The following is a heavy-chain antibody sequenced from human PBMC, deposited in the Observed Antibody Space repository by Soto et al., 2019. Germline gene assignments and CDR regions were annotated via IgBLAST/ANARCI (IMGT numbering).Heavy chain of an antibody. J-gene: IGHJ5*02. CDR1: SETVSIYD. Sequence: PSGTLDLSCVVCSETVSIYDGALIRQFPGKGLEWIAYTAYTGNTNYNPSLKSRVTISMDTSKNQLSLKLTSMTAADTAVYYCARDRHAGFTHDFDPWGQGTLVTV. D-gene: IGHD1-1*01. V-gene: IGHV4-59*02. CDR3: ARDRHAGFTHDFDP. CDR2: TAYTGNT.